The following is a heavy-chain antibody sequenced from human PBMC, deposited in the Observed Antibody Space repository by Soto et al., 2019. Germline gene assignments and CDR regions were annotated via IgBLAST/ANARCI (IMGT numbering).Heavy chain of an antibody. CDR1: GGTFSRYA. V-gene: IGHV1-69*01. CDR3: ARDVYCSSTSYHYSLDYYGMDV. J-gene: IGHJ6*02. D-gene: IGHD2-2*01. Sequence: QVQLVQSGAEVKKPGSSVKVSCKASGGTFSRYAISWVRQAPGQGLEWMGGIIPIFGTANYAQKFQGRVTNTADASTSTGYMEMSSQRSDDTAVYYCARDVYCSSTSYHYSLDYYGMDVWGQGTTVTVSS. CDR2: IIPIFGTA.